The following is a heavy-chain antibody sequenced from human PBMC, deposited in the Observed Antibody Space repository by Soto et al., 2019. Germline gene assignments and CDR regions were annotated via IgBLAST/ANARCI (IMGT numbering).Heavy chain of an antibody. V-gene: IGHV1-8*01. CDR2: MNPNSGST. CDR1: GYTFTSYD. CDR3: ARKSITGTRGDY. Sequence: GASVKVSCKASGYTFTSYDINWVRQATGQGLEWMGWMNPNSGSTGYAQKFQGRVTMTRNTSIGTAYMELSSLRSEDTAVYYCARKSITGTRGDYWGQGTLVTVSS. J-gene: IGHJ4*02. D-gene: IGHD1-7*01.